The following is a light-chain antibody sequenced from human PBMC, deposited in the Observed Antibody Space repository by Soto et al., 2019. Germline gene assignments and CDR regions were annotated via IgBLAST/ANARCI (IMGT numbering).Light chain of an antibody. CDR3: HVCAATAEFVV. J-gene: IGLJ1*01. CDR2: DAT. Sequence: SSALPQPPSVSVAPGQPAKITCGGDKIGSKNVHWYRQRPGQAPVAVVFDATDRPSGIPDRISASRSGDTATLTISRVDAGDEADYYCHVCAATAEFVVFGTGTKVAVL. CDR1: KIGSKN. V-gene: IGLV3-21*02.